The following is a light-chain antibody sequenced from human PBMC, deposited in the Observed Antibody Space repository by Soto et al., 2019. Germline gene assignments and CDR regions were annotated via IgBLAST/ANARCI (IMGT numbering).Light chain of an antibody. CDR3: QQYNNWPLT. Sequence: EIIMTQFPVTLSVSHGERATLSCRASQSVSDNLAWYQQKPGKAPRLLIYGASTRATGIPARLSGSGYGTEFTLTISSLQSEDFAVYYCQQYNNWPLTFGGGTKVDIK. CDR1: QSVSDN. J-gene: IGKJ4*01. V-gene: IGKV3D-15*01. CDR2: GAS.